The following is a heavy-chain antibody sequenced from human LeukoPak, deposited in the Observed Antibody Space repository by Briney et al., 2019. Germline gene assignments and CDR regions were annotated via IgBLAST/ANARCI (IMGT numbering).Heavy chain of an antibody. Sequence: EASVKVSCKASGYTFTSYDINWVRQAPGQGLEWMGWIKPNGGGANFAQKFQGRVTMTRDTSISTAYMELSRLRSDDTAVYYCARDPDYGSGSYHFYYFDHWGQGTLVTVSS. J-gene: IGHJ4*02. D-gene: IGHD3-10*01. CDR2: IKPNGGGA. CDR3: ARDPDYGSGSYHFYYFDH. V-gene: IGHV1-2*02. CDR1: GYTFTSYD.